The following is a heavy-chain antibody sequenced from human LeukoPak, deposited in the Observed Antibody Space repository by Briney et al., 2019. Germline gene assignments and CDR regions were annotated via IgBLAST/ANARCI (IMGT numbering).Heavy chain of an antibody. V-gene: IGHV4-59*08. D-gene: IGHD1-26*01. CDR3: ARHLGPGIVGATVLDY. J-gene: IGHJ4*02. CDR2: IYYSGST. CDR1: GGSISSYY. Sequence: RSETLSLTCTVSGGSISSYYWSWIRQPPGKGLEWIGYIYYSGSTNYNPSLKSRVTISVDTSKNQFSLKLSSVTAADTAVYYCARHLGPGIVGATVLDYWGQGTLVTVSS.